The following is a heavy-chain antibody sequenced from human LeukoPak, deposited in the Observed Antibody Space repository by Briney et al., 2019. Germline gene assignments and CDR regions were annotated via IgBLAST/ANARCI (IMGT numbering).Heavy chain of an antibody. CDR1: GLPFGSYA. CDR2: ISGSGDNK. Sequence: GGPLSLSCAASGLPFGSYALSWVGQAPEKGLEWASVISGSGDNKPYTAPVKGRFTISRDNSKNTLYLQMNSLRAEDTAVYYCTSLSDAIEAFVTRNYWGQGTLVTVSS. V-gene: IGHV3-23*01. D-gene: IGHD2-8*01. J-gene: IGHJ4*02. CDR3: TSLSDAIEAFVTRNY.